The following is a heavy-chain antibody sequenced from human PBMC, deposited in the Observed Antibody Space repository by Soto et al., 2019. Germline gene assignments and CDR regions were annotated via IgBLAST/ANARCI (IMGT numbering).Heavy chain of an antibody. CDR3: ATPFVKNAFDV. J-gene: IGHJ3*01. CDR2: IYPADSDT. V-gene: IGHV5-51*01. CDR1: GDLFTNYW. Sequence: GESLKISCQGSGDLFTNYWIGWVRQMPGRGLEWVGSIYPADSDTRYSPSFQGQVTISADKSISTAYLQWSSLKASDTAIYYCATPFVKNAFDVWGQGTMVTVSS.